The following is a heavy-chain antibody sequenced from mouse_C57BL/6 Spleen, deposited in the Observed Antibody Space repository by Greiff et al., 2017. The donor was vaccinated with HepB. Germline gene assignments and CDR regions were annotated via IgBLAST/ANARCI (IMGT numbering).Heavy chain of an antibody. CDR3: SITTVVAPYYFDY. CDR2: IDPETGGT. Sequence: VQLQQSGAELVRPGASVTLSCKASGYTFTDYEMHWVKQTPVHGLEWIGAIDPETGGTAYNQKFKGKAILTADKSSSTAYMELRSLTSEDSAVYYCSITTVVAPYYFDYWGQGTTLTVSS. J-gene: IGHJ2*01. D-gene: IGHD1-1*01. CDR1: GYTFTDYE. V-gene: IGHV1-15*01.